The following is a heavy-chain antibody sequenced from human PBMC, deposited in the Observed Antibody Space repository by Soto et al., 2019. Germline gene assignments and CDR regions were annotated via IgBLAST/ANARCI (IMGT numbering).Heavy chain of an antibody. CDR3: ATHYDSSGYYSPYDAFDI. D-gene: IGHD3-22*01. V-gene: IGHV1-24*01. CDR2: FDPEDGET. J-gene: IGHJ3*02. Sequence: QVQLVQSGAEVKKPGASVKVSCKVSGYTLTELSMHWVRQAPGKGLEWMGGFDPEDGETIYAQKFQGRVTMTEDTYTDTAYMELSSLRSEDTAVYYCATHYDSSGYYSPYDAFDIWGQGTMVTVSS. CDR1: GYTLTELS.